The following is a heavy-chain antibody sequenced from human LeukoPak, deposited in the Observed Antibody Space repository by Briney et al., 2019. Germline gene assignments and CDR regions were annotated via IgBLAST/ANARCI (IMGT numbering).Heavy chain of an antibody. CDR2: IIPIFGIA. D-gene: IGHD2-2*02. Sequence: SVKVSCKASGGTFISYAISWVRQAPGQGREWMGRIIPIFGIANYAQKFQGRVTITADKSTSTAYMELSSLRSEDTAVYYCARLGCSSTSCYTDYYYYGMDVWGQGTTVTVSS. CDR1: GGTFISYA. V-gene: IGHV1-69*04. J-gene: IGHJ6*02. CDR3: ARLGCSSTSCYTDYYYYGMDV.